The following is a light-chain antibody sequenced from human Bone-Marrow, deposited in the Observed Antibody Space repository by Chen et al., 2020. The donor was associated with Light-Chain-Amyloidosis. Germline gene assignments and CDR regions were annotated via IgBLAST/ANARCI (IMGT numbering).Light chain of an antibody. CDR1: SGSIATNY. CDR2: EDD. Sequence: NLLLTQPHSVSESPGKTVTISCTRSSGSIATNYVQWYQQRPGSSPTTVIYEDDHRPSGVPDRFSGSIDRSSNSASLTISGLKTEDEADYYCQSYQGSSQGVFGGGTKLTVL. V-gene: IGLV6-57*01. J-gene: IGLJ3*02. CDR3: QSYQGSSQGV.